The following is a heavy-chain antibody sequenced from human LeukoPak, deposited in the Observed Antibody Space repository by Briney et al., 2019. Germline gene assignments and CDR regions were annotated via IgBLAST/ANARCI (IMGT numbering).Heavy chain of an antibody. CDR2: ISYDGSNK. CDR3: ARRARYSGGSLNYYDAMDV. CDR1: GFTFSSYA. Sequence: HPGGSLRLSCAASGFTFSSYAMHWVRQAPGKGLEWVAVISYDGSNKYYADSVKGRFTISRDNSKNTLYLQMNSLRAEDTAIYYCARRARYSGGSLNYYDAMDVWGQGTTVTVSS. V-gene: IGHV3-30-3*01. D-gene: IGHD6-19*01. J-gene: IGHJ6*02.